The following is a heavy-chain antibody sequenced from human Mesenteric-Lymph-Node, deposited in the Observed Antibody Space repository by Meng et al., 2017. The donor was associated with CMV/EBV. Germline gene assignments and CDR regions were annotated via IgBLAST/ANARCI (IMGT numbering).Heavy chain of an antibody. CDR2: INPGGGAT. V-gene: IGHV1-46*01. D-gene: IGHD6-6*01. CDR3: ARPVDTTSSSGAFDI. J-gene: IGHJ3*02. CDR1: GYTFTTFD. Sequence: ASVKVSCKASGYTFTTFDVHWVRQATGQGLEWMGIINPGGGATNYAQKFQGRVTMTRDTSTSTVYMELSSLRSDDTAVYYCARPVDTTSSSGAFDIWGQGTMVTVSS.